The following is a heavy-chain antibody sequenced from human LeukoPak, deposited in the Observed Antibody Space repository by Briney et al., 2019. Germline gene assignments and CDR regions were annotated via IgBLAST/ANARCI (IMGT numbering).Heavy chain of an antibody. D-gene: IGHD2-15*01. V-gene: IGHV3-11*01. CDR3: ASESRYCSGGSCYYRERYFDY. CDR1: GFTFSDYY. CDR2: ISSSGSTI. Sequence: GGSLRLSCAASGFTFSDYYMSWIRQAPGKGLEWVSCISSSGSTIYYADSVKGRFTISRDNAKNSLYLQMNILRAEDTAVYYCASESRYCSGGSCYYRERYFDYWGQGTLVTVSS. J-gene: IGHJ4*02.